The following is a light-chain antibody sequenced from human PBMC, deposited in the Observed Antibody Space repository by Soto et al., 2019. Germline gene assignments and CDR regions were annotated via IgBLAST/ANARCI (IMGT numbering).Light chain of an antibody. Sequence: QSALTQPASVSGSPGQSITISCNRTSSDVGGYDFVSWYQQHPGKAPKLMISDVSKRPSGVPDRFSGSKSGNTASLTISGLQAEDEADYYCCSYAGDLALFGWGTKVTVL. J-gene: IGLJ2*01. CDR2: DVS. CDR1: SSDVGGYDF. V-gene: IGLV2-11*01. CDR3: CSYAGDLAL.